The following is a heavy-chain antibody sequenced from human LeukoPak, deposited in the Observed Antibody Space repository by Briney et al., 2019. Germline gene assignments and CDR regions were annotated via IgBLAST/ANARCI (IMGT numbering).Heavy chain of an antibody. CDR1: GYTFTNYG. Sequence: ASVKVSCKASGYTFTNYGITWVRQAPGQGLEWLGWISAYNGNTSYAQKLKGRVTMTTDTSTSTAYMELRSLRSDDTAVYYCARGGLVYAAGLDYWAREPWSPSPQ. CDR3: ARGGLVYAAGLDY. D-gene: IGHD3/OR15-3a*01. CDR2: ISAYNGNT. V-gene: IGHV1-18*01. J-gene: IGHJ4*02.